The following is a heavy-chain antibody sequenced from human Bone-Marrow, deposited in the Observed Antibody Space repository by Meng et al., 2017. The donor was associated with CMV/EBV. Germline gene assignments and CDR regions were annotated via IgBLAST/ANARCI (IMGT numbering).Heavy chain of an antibody. CDR2: ISSSSSYI. D-gene: IGHD6-13*01. V-gene: IGHV3-21*01. Sequence: EVQLVESGGGLVKPGGSMMLACAASGFTFSSYSMNWVRQAPGKGLEWVSSISSSSSYIYYADSVKGRFTISRDNAKNSLYLQMNSLRAEDTAVYYCARGLGAAVYFDYWGQGTLVTVSS. CDR1: GFTFSSYS. J-gene: IGHJ4*02. CDR3: ARGLGAAVYFDY.